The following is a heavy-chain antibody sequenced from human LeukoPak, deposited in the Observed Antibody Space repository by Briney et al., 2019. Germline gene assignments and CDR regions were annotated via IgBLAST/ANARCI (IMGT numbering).Heavy chain of an antibody. D-gene: IGHD6-19*01. CDR2: ISHSGST. J-gene: IGHJ4*02. CDR1: GGSFSGYY. V-gene: IGHV4-34*01. Sequence: SETLSLTCAVYGGSFSGYYWSWIRQPPGKGLEWIGEISHSGSTNYNPSLKSRVTISVDTSKNQFSLKLSSVTAADTAIYYCARAVSGRFDYWGQGTLVTVSS. CDR3: ARAVSGRFDY.